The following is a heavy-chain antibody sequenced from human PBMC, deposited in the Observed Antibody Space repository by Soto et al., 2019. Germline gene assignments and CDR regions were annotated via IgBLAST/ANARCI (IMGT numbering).Heavy chain of an antibody. V-gene: IGHV3-23*01. CDR2: ISGSGGDT. Sequence: GGSLILSWAASGFPFSTYAMNWVRPAPGKGLEWVSAISGSGGDTFYADSVKGRFTISRDNSIGTLYLQMSRLRTEDTAIYYCARPRGYGVFDAYDIWGQGAMVTVSS. J-gene: IGHJ3*02. CDR3: ARPRGYGVFDAYDI. D-gene: IGHD4-17*01. CDR1: GFPFSTYA.